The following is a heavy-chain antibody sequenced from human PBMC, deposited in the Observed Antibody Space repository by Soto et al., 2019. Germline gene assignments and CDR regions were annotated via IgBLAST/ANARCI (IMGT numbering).Heavy chain of an antibody. CDR2: IIPIFGTA. J-gene: IGHJ4*02. CDR3: ARDRQGYYFDY. Sequence: SVKVSCKXSGGTFSSYAISWVRQAPGQGLEWMGGIIPIFGTANYAQKFQGRVTITADESTSTAYMELSSLRSEDTAAYYCARDRQGYYFDYWGQGTLVTVSS. CDR1: GGTFSSYA. V-gene: IGHV1-69*13.